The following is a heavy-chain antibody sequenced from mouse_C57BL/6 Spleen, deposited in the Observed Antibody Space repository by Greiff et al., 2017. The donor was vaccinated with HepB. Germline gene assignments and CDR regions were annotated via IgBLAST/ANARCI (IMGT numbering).Heavy chain of an antibody. CDR2: ISYDGSN. J-gene: IGHJ1*03. D-gene: IGHD1-1*01. CDR3: ARSGSSYDWYFDV. V-gene: IGHV3-6*01. CDR1: GYSITSGYY. Sequence: EVQLQESGPGLVKPSQSLSLTCSVTGYSITSGYYWNWIRQFPGNKLEWMGYISYDGSNNYNPSLKNRISITRDTSKNQFFLKLNSVTTEDTATYYCARSGSSYDWYFDVWGTGTTVTVSS.